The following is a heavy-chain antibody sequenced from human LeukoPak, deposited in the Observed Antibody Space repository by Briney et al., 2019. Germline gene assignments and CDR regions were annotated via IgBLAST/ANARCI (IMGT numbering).Heavy chain of an antibody. CDR3: ARPSIDGAFDI. CDR2: IYYSGST. J-gene: IGHJ3*02. CDR1: GGSISSSSYY. V-gene: IGHV4-39*01. D-gene: IGHD3-16*02. Sequence: SETLSLTCTVSGGSISSSSYYWGWIRQPPGKGLEWIGSIYYSGSTYYNPSLKSRVTISVDTSKNQFSLKLSSVTAADTAVYYCARPSIDGAFDIWGQGTMVTVSS.